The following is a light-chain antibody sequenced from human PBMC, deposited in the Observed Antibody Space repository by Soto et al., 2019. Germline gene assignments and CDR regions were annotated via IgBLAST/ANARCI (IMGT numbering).Light chain of an antibody. CDR2: GVN. V-gene: IGLV1-40*01. Sequence: QSVLTQPPSVSGAPGQTVTICCTGSSSNIEADDGVRWYQHPPGTAPKLLVYGVNSRPSGVPDRFSGSTSGTSASLAIAGLQVEDEADYYCQSYDSSLGGFYVFGTGTKLTVL. J-gene: IGLJ1*01. CDR1: SSNIEADDG. CDR3: QSYDSSLGGFYV.